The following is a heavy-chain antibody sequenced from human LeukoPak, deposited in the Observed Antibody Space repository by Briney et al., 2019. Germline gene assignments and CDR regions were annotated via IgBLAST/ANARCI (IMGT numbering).Heavy chain of an antibody. J-gene: IGHJ4*02. CDR3: ARVAWELLDY. Sequence: GASVKVSCKASGGTFSSYAISWVRQAPGQGLEWMGGIIPIFGTANYAQKFQGRVTITADESTSTAYMELRSLRSDDTAVYYCARVAWELLDYWGQGTLVTVSS. V-gene: IGHV1-69*13. CDR1: GGTFSSYA. CDR2: IIPIFGTA. D-gene: IGHD1-26*01.